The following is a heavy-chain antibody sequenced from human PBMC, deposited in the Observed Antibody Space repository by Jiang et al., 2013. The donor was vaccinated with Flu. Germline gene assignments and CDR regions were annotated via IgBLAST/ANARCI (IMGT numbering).Heavy chain of an antibody. CDR3: ARLASSRVGGSYGVSDY. J-gene: IGHJ4*02. CDR2: IDPSDSYT. D-gene: IGHD3-10*01. V-gene: IGHV5-10-1*01. CDR1: GYSFTSYW. Sequence: SLRISCKGSGYSFTSYWISWVRQMPGKGLEWMGRIDPSDSYTNYSPSFQGHVTISADKSISTAYLQWSSLKASDTAMYYCARLASSRVGGSYGVSDYWGQGTLVTVSS.